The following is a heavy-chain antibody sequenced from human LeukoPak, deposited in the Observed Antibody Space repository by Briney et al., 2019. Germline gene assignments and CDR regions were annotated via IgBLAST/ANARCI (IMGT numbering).Heavy chain of an antibody. D-gene: IGHD6-13*01. CDR2: ISYDGSNK. CDR1: GFTFSNYA. CDR3: AKGEQQLVLDAFDI. V-gene: IGHV3-30*18. J-gene: IGHJ3*02. Sequence: PGGSLRLSCAASGFTFSNYAVHWVRQAPGKGLEWVAVISYDGSNKYYADSVKGRFTISRDNSKNTLYLQMNSLRAEDTAVYYCAKGEQQLVLDAFDIWGQGTMVTVSS.